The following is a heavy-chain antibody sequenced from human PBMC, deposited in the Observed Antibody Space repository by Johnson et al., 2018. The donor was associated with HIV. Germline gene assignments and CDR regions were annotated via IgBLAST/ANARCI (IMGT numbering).Heavy chain of an antibody. D-gene: IGHD6-25*01. CDR3: SVYFGTAFDI. CDR1: GFTFSNAW. J-gene: IGHJ3*02. CDR2: IKSKTDGGTT. V-gene: IGHV3-15*01. Sequence: EVQLVESGGGVVQPGRSLRLSCAASGFTFSNAWMSWVRQAPGKGLEWVGRIKSKTDGGTTDYAASVKGRFTIPRDDSKNTLYLQMNSLKTEDTAVYYCSVYFGTAFDIWGQGTMVTVSS.